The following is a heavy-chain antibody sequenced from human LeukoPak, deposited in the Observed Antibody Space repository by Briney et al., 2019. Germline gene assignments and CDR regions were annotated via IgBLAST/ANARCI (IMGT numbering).Heavy chain of an antibody. D-gene: IGHD6-13*01. CDR3: AKGSSAVGGGLHADY. CDR2: ISGTGDST. V-gene: IGHV3-23*01. CDR1: GFTFSSYV. J-gene: IGHJ4*02. Sequence: GGSLRLSCASSGFTFSSYVMTWVRQAPGKGLEWVSGISGTGDSTYYADSVKGRFTISRDNSKNTVYLQMNSLRVEDTAVYYCAKGSSAVGGGLHADYWGQGTLVTVSS.